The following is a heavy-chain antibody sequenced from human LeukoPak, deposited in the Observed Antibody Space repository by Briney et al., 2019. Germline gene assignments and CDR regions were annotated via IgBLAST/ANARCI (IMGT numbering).Heavy chain of an antibody. CDR2: INPSGGST. J-gene: IGHJ1*01. D-gene: IGHD6-19*01. Sequence: ASVKVSCKASGYTFTSYYMHWVRQAPGQGLEWMGIINPSGGSTGYAQKFQGRVTMTRDTSTSTVYMELSSLRSEDTAVYYCARDKYSSGWYRTLFLWGQGTLVTVSS. CDR1: GYTFTSYY. V-gene: IGHV1-46*01. CDR3: ARDKYSSGWYRTLFL.